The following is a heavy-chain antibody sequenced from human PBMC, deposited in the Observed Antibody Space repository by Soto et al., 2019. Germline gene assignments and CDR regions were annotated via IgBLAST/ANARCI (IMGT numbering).Heavy chain of an antibody. D-gene: IGHD4-4*01. V-gene: IGHV1-46*01. CDR3: ARVLAGLTTVLYFYGMDV. CDR2: INSGGGST. CDR1: GYTFTNYY. J-gene: IGHJ6*02. Sequence: GASVKVSCKASGYTFTNYYIYWVRQAPGQGLEWMGIINSGGGSTSYAQKFQGRVTMTRDTSTSTVYMELSSLRSEDTAVYYCARVLAGLTTVLYFYGMDVWGQGPTVTVSS.